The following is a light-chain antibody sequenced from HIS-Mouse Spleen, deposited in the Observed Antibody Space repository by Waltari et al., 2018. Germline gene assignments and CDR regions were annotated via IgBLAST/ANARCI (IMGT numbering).Light chain of an antibody. CDR3: YSTDSSGNHRV. CDR2: EDS. Sequence: SYELTQPPSVSVSPGQTARLTGSGDSLPKKYAYWYQQKSGQAPVLVIYEDSKRPPGIPERFSGSSSGTMATLTISGAQVEDEADYYCYSTDSSGNHRVFGGGTKLTVL. CDR1: SLPKKY. V-gene: IGLV3-10*01. J-gene: IGLJ2*01.